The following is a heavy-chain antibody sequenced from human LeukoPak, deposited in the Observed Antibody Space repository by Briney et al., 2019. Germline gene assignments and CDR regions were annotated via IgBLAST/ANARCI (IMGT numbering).Heavy chain of an antibody. V-gene: IGHV1-24*01. CDR3: ATVETMVRGVTPFDY. Sequence: ASVKVSFKVSGYTLTELSMHWVRQAPGKGLEWMGGFDPEDGETIYAQKFQGRVTTTEDTSTDTAYMELSSLRSEDTAVYYCATVETMVRGVTPFDYWGQGTLVTVSS. CDR2: FDPEDGET. J-gene: IGHJ4*02. D-gene: IGHD3-10*01. CDR1: GYTLTELS.